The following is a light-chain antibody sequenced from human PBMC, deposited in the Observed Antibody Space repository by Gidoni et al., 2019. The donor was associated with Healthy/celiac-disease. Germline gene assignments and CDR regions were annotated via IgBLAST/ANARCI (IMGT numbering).Light chain of an antibody. Sequence: DIAMTQSPDSLAVSLGWRATINCKSSQCVLYSSNNKNYLAWYQQTPGQPPKLLIYWASTGESGVPDRFSRRGSGIDFTLTISRLQAEDVAVSYCQQYYSAPWTFGQGTKVEIK. J-gene: IGKJ1*01. CDR3: QQYYSAPWT. V-gene: IGKV4-1*01. CDR1: QCVLYSSNNKNY. CDR2: WAS.